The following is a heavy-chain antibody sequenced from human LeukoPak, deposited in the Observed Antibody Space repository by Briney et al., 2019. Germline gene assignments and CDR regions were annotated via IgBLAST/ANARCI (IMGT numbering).Heavy chain of an antibody. Sequence: PGGSLRLSCAASGFTFSSYAMSWVRQAPGKGLEWVSAISGSGGSTYYADFVKGRFTISRDNSKNTLYLQMNSLRAEDTAVYYCAKDRWQWLVLFDYWGQGTLVTVSS. CDR3: AKDRWQWLVLFDY. CDR2: ISGSGGST. D-gene: IGHD6-19*01. J-gene: IGHJ4*02. V-gene: IGHV3-23*01. CDR1: GFTFSSYA.